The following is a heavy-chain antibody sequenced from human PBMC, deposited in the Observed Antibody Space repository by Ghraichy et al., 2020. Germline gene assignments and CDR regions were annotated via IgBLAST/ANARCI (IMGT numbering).Heavy chain of an antibody. CDR1: GFTFSAYS. D-gene: IGHD4-23*01. CDR2: ITSSSRTK. J-gene: IGHJ6*02. CDR3: ARGSTVVRFFYYDGMDV. V-gene: IGHV3-48*02. Sequence: GGSLRLSCGGSGFTFSAYSMNWVRQSPGRGLEWVSYITSSSRTKSYADSVKGQFTISRDNAQNSLYLQMNSLRDEDTAVYYCARGSTVVRFFYYDGMDVWGQGTTVTVSS.